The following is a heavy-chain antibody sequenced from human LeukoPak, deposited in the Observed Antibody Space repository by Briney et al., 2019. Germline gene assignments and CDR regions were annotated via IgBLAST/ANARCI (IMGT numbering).Heavy chain of an antibody. CDR3: AKLFADTAMPSYYYYGMDV. J-gene: IGHJ6*02. CDR1: GFTFSSYG. CDR2: IWYDGSNK. V-gene: IGHV3-33*06. Sequence: GGSLRLSCAASGFTFSSYGMHWVRQAPGKGLEWVAVIWYDGSNKYYADSVKGRFTISRDNSKNTLYLQMNSLRAEDTAVYYCAKLFADTAMPSYYYYGMDVWGQGTTVTVSS. D-gene: IGHD5-18*01.